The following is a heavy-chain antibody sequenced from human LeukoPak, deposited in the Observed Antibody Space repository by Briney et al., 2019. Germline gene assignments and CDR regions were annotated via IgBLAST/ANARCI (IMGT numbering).Heavy chain of an antibody. CDR2: IYYSGST. CDR1: GGSISSSDYY. D-gene: IGHD3-3*01. J-gene: IGHJ6*02. CDR3: ARLRISRFLEWLLSYDYGMDV. V-gene: IGHV4-39*01. Sequence: PSETLSLTCSVSGGSISSSDYYWGWIRQPPGKGMEWIGSIYYSGSTYSKPSLKSRVAISVDTSKNQFSLKLSSVTAADTAVYYCARLRISRFLEWLLSYDYGMDVWGQGTTVTVSS.